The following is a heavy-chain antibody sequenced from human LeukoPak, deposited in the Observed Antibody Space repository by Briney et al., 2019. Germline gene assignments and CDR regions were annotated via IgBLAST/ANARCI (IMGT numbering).Heavy chain of an antibody. V-gene: IGHV1-8*01. J-gene: IGHJ4*02. Sequence: GASVKVSCKASGYTFTSYDFNWVRQATGQRPEWMGWMSPNSGDTGYAQKFQDRVTMTRNTSISTAYMELSSLRSEDTAVYYCASLGSGSSRIIDFDYWGQGTLVTVSS. CDR3: ASLGSGSSRIIDFDY. D-gene: IGHD3-10*01. CDR1: GYTFTSYD. CDR2: MSPNSGDT.